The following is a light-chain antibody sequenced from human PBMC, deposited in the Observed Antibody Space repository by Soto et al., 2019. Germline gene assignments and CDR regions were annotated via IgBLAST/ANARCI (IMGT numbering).Light chain of an antibody. CDR2: DVS. CDR1: SSDVGDYNY. J-gene: IGLJ2*01. CDR3: SSYTSSSPRYVV. V-gene: IGLV2-14*01. Sequence: QSALTQPASVSGSPGQSITISCTGTSSDVGDYNYVSWYQQHPGKAPKLMIYDVSNRPSGVSNRFSGSKSGNTASLTISGFQAEDESDYYCSSYTSSSPRYVVFGGGTKLTVL.